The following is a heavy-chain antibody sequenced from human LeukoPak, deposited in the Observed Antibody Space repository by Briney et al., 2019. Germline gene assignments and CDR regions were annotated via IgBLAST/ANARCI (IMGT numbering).Heavy chain of an antibody. CDR2: IYYSGST. CDR1: GGSVSSGSYY. J-gene: IGHJ4*02. CDR3: AREVGYCSGGSCYSYFDY. V-gene: IGHV4-61*01. Sequence: SETLSLTCTVSGGSVSSGSYYWSWIRQPPGKGLEWVGYIYYSGSTNYNASLTNRVTISVDTSKNQFSLKLSSVTAADTAVYYCAREVGYCSGGSCYSYFDYWGQGTLVTVSS. D-gene: IGHD2-15*01.